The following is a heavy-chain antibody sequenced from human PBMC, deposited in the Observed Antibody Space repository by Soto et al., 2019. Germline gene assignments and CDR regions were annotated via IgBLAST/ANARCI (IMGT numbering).Heavy chain of an antibody. CDR2: LGGSGGTT. CDR3: TRIHNNYNAVHFDF. Sequence: GGSLRLSCGASGFTFSYFEMNWVRQAPGKGLEWVAYLGGSGGTTHYADSVRGRFTISRDNAKNSLYLEMNDLRAADTAIYYCTRIHNNYNAVHFDFWGQGTQVTVSS. V-gene: IGHV3-48*03. CDR1: GFTFSYFE. D-gene: IGHD1-1*01. J-gene: IGHJ4*02.